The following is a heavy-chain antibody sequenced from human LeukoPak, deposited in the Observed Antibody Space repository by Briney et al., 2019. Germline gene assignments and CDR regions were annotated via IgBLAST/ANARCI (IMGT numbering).Heavy chain of an antibody. V-gene: IGHV3-7*03. CDR1: GFSFSSYW. D-gene: IGHD3-10*01. J-gene: IGHJ4*02. Sequence: PGGSLRLSCEASGFSFSSYWMTWVRQAPGKGLEWVANIKPDGSGPYYVDSVRGRFTISRDNTKNSLYLQMNSLRAEDTALYYCAKDMYGSGSYPSFDYWGQGTLVTVSS. CDR3: AKDMYGSGSYPSFDY. CDR2: IKPDGSGP.